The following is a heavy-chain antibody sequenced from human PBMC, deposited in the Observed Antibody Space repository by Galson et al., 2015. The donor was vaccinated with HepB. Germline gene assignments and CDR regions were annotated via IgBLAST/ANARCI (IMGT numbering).Heavy chain of an antibody. CDR2: IDWDDDK. V-gene: IGHV2-70*11. Sequence: PALVKPTQTLTLTCTFSGFSLSTSGMCVSWIRQPPGKALEWLARIDWDDDKYYSTSLKTRLTISKDTSKNQVVLTMTNMDPVDTATYYCARNTGYSRDQYVQHWGQGTLVTVSS. J-gene: IGHJ1*01. D-gene: IGHD6-13*01. CDR3: ARNTGYSRDQYVQH. CDR1: GFSLSTSGMC.